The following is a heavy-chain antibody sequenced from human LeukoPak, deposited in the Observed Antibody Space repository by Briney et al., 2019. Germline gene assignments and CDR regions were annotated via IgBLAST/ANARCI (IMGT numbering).Heavy chain of an antibody. CDR1: GFTFNSYW. D-gene: IGHD4-23*01. CDR2: INSDGSST. J-gene: IGHJ4*02. Sequence: HAGGSLRLSCAASGFTFNSYWMHWVRQAPGKGLVWVSRINSDGSSTSYADSVKGRFTISTDNAKKTLFLQMNSLRAEDTAVYYCARRPYGGNSGFDYWGQGTLVTVSS. CDR3: ARRPYGGNSGFDY. V-gene: IGHV3-74*01.